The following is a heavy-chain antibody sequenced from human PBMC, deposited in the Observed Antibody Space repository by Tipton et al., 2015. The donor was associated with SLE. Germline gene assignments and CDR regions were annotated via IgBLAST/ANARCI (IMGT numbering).Heavy chain of an antibody. Sequence: TLSLTCTVSGGSIRDYQWSWIRQPPGKGLAWIGNIYYSGKTNYNPSLKSRLTISVDTSKNQFSLKLHSVTAADTAVYYCARDRRGITLDYWGQGTLVTVSS. CDR1: GGSIRDYQ. D-gene: IGHD1-14*01. J-gene: IGHJ4*02. V-gene: IGHV4-59*01. CDR3: ARDRRGITLDY. CDR2: IYYSGKT.